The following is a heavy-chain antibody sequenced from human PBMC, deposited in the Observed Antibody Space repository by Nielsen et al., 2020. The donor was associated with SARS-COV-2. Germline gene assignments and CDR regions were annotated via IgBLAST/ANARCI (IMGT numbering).Heavy chain of an antibody. D-gene: IGHD3/OR15-3a*01. V-gene: IGHV1-2*06. CDR1: GYTFTDYY. Sequence: ASVKVSCKASGYTFTDYYIHWVRQAPGQGLEWMGRINPYSGGTNYAHKFQGRVTVTTDTSTSTVYLELRSLRSDDTAVYYCARARATIFGLVMSYGMDVWGQGTTVAVSS. CDR2: INPYSGGT. J-gene: IGHJ6*02. CDR3: ARARATIFGLVMSYGMDV.